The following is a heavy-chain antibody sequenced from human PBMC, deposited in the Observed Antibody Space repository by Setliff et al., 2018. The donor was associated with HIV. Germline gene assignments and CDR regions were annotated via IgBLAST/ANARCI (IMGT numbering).Heavy chain of an antibody. CDR3: ARDRSSWGTDTFDI. Sequence: GASVKVSCKASGYTFTSYGTSWVRQAPGQGLEWMGWISAYNGNTNYAQKLQGRVTMTTDTSTSTAYMELRSLRSDDTAVYYCARDRSSWGTDTFDIWGQGTMGTVSS. V-gene: IGHV1-18*01. J-gene: IGHJ3*02. D-gene: IGHD6-13*01. CDR1: GYTFTSYG. CDR2: ISAYNGNT.